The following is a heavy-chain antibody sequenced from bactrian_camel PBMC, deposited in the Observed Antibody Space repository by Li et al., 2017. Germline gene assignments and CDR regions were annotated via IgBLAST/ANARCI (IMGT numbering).Heavy chain of an antibody. CDR3: ATQARPSPYSDVVPELGFGY. J-gene: IGHJ6*01. CDR2: LDSANRP. CDR1: GSPFSTSC. D-gene: IGHD4*01. Sequence: VQLVESGGGSVQAGGSLRLSCAISGSPFSTSCIGWFRHSEGTEREGVAVLDSANRPTYADSVKGRFTISKDNAKNSLYLQMNSLKTEDTAVYYCATQARPSPYSDVVPELGFGYWGQGTQVTVS. V-gene: IGHV3S53*01.